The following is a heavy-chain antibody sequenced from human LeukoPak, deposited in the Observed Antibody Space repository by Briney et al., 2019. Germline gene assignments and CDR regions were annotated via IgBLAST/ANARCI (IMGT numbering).Heavy chain of an antibody. J-gene: IGHJ2*01. CDR3: ARAAAWSETYYWYFDL. CDR1: GGSISSYY. CDR2: IYYSGST. V-gene: IGHV4-59*01. D-gene: IGHD2-15*01. Sequence: PSETLSLTCTVSGGSISSYYWSWIRQPPGKGLEWIGYIYYSGSTNYNPSLKSRVTISVDTSKNQFSLKLSSVTAADTAVYYCARAAAWSETYYWYFDLWGRGTLVTVSS.